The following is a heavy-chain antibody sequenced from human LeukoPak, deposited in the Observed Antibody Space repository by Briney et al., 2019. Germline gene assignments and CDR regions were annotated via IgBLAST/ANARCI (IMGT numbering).Heavy chain of an antibody. CDR2: ISYSGANT. CDR3: AKVRDTSGWYHFDN. CDR1: GFTFSSYW. Sequence: PGGSLRLSCAASGFTFSSYWMHWVRQAPGKGLEWVSGISYSGANTHYADSVKGRFTVSRDNSRNTLHLEMNSLRAEDTAVYYCAKVRDTSGWYHFDNWGQGTLVTVSS. V-gene: IGHV3-23*01. J-gene: IGHJ4*02. D-gene: IGHD6-19*01.